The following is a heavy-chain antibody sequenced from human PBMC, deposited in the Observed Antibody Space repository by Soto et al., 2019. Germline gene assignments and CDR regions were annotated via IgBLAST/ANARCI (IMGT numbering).Heavy chain of an antibody. Sequence: QVQLVQSGAEVKKPGASVKVSCKASGYTFTSYDINWVRQATGQGLEWMGWMNPNSGNTGYAQKFQGRVTMTRNTSISTAYMELSSLRSEDTAVYYCARNSYYDFWSGRNYYYYYGMDVWGQGTTVTVSS. V-gene: IGHV1-8*01. J-gene: IGHJ6*02. D-gene: IGHD3-3*01. CDR2: MNPNSGNT. CDR1: GYTFTSYD. CDR3: ARNSYYDFWSGRNYYYYYGMDV.